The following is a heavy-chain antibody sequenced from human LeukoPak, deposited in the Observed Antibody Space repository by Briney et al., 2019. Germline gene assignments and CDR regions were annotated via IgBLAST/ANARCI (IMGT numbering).Heavy chain of an antibody. Sequence: GRSLRLSCAASGFTFSSYAMHWVRQAPGKGLEWVAVISYDGSNKYYADSVKGRFTISRDNSKNTLYLQMNSLRAEDTAVYYCARPNIVVAVAAMDYWGQGALVTVSS. J-gene: IGHJ4*02. V-gene: IGHV3-30-3*01. D-gene: IGHD2-15*01. CDR2: ISYDGSNK. CDR1: GFTFSSYA. CDR3: ARPNIVVAVAAMDY.